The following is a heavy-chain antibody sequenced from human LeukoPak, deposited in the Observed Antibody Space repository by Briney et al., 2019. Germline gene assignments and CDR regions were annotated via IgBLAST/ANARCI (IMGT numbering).Heavy chain of an antibody. J-gene: IGHJ4*02. D-gene: IGHD2-21*02. CDR3: ARARSHIVVVTALVV. CDR1: GFTFSSYA. V-gene: IGHV3-30*01. Sequence: PGRSLRLSCAASGFTFSSYAMHWVRQAPGKGLEWVAVISYDGSNKYYADSVKGRFTISRDNSKNTLYLQMNSLRAEDAAVYYCARARSHIVVVTALVVWGQGTLVTVSS. CDR2: ISYDGSNK.